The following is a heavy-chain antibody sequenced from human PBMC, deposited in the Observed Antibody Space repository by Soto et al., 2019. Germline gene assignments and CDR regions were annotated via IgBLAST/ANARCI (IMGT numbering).Heavy chain of an antibody. J-gene: IGHJ4*02. D-gene: IGHD1-1*01. CDR3: ARDRYTARYYFDY. CDR2: INPNSGGT. CDR1: GYTFTGYY. V-gene: IGHV1-2*04. Sequence: ASVKVSCKASGYTFTGYYMHWVRQAPGQGLEWMGWINPNSGGTNYAQKFQGWVTMTRDTSISTAYMELSRLRSDDTAVYYCARDRYTARYYFDYWGQGTLVTVSS.